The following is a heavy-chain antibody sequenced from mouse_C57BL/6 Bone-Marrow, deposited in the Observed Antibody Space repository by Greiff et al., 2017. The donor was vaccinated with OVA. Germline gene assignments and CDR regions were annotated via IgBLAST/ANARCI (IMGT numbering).Heavy chain of an antibody. CDR1: GYTFTDYY. CDR2: INPNNGGT. Sequence: VQLQQSGPELVKPGASVKISCKASGYTFTDYYMNWVKQSHGKSLEWIGDINPNNGGTSYNQKFKGKATLTVDKSSSTAYMELRSLTSEDSAVYYCARMGMYDYDDWYFDVWGTGTTVTVSS. CDR3: ARMGMYDYDDWYFDV. V-gene: IGHV1-26*01. D-gene: IGHD2-4*01. J-gene: IGHJ1*03.